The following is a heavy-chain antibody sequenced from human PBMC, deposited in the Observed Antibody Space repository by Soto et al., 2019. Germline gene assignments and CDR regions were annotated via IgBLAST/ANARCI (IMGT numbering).Heavy chain of an antibody. D-gene: IGHD4-17*01. CDR1: GYTFTIYY. CDR3: AGEITVTGLDY. Sequence: GASVKVSCKASGYTFTIYYMHCVLQSPGQGLEWMGIINPSGGSTSYAQKFQGRVTMTRDTSTSTVYMELSSLRSEDAAVYYCAGEITVTGLDYWGQGTLVTVSS. CDR2: INPSGGST. J-gene: IGHJ4*02. V-gene: IGHV1-46*01.